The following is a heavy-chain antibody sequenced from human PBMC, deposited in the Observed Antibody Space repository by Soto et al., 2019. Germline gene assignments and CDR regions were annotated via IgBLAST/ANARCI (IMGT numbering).Heavy chain of an antibody. Sequence: QITLKQSGPTLVNPTQTLTLTCTFSGFPLSTSEVGVGWIRQPPGKALECLALIYGDDNKRYSPSLKSRLTITKDTSKIRVVLTMTTMDPVDTATYYCARSRYHGRFDPWGQGSLITVSS. D-gene: IGHD2-15*01. V-gene: IGHV2-5*02. CDR3: ARSRYHGRFDP. CDR1: GFPLSTSEVG. J-gene: IGHJ5*02. CDR2: IYGDDNK.